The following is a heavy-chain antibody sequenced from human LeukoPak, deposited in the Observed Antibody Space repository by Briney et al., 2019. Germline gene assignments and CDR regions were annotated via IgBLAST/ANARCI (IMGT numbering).Heavy chain of an antibody. CDR1: GFSFSNTW. J-gene: IGHJ4*02. CDR3: AKYDYGGNPNEYYFDY. V-gene: IGHV3-23*01. Sequence: GGSLRLSCAASGFSFSNTWMNWVRLAPGKGLEWVSAIGDNGDSTYYADSVKGRFTISRDNSKNTLYLQMNSLRAEDTAVYYCAKYDYGGNPNEYYFDYWGQGTLVTVSS. CDR2: IGDNGDST. D-gene: IGHD4-23*01.